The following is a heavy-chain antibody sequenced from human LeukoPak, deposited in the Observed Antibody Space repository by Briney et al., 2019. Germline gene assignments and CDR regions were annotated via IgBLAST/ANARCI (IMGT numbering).Heavy chain of an antibody. Sequence: GGSLRLSCATSGFTVSTNYMSWVRQAPGKGLEWVSVIYVGGSADYADSVKGRFTISRDNSKNTLYLQMNSLRAEDTAVYYCARDSPYYDFWSGYSDDNWFDPWGQGTLVTVSS. CDR2: IYVGGSA. D-gene: IGHD3-3*01. J-gene: IGHJ5*02. V-gene: IGHV3-66*01. CDR1: GFTVSTNY. CDR3: ARDSPYYDFWSGYSDDNWFDP.